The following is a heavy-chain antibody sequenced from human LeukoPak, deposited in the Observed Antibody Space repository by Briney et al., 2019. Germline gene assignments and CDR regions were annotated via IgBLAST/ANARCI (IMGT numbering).Heavy chain of an antibody. V-gene: IGHV5-51*01. J-gene: IGHJ5*01. Sequence: GESLKISFKGSGXSFTNYWIAWVRQLPGKGLERMGIIYPGDSDTRYSPSFQGQVTISADKSLSTAYVQWTSLKASDTAMYYCARHRREQQLAGGAGFDSWGQGTLVTVSS. D-gene: IGHD6-13*01. CDR1: GXSFTNYW. CDR3: ARHRREQQLAGGAGFDS. CDR2: IYPGDSDT.